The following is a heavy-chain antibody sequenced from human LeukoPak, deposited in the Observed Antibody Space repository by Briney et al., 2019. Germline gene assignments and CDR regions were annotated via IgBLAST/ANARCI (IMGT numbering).Heavy chain of an antibody. V-gene: IGHV5-51*01. Sequence: GESLKISCKGSGYSFTSYWIGWVRQMPGKGLEWMGIIYPGDSDTRYSPSFQGQVTISADKSISTAYLQWSSLKASDTAMYYCATSNNLGRVAGTEGYFDYWGQGTLVTVSS. CDR3: ATSNNLGRVAGTEGYFDY. J-gene: IGHJ4*02. D-gene: IGHD6-19*01. CDR2: IYPGDSDT. CDR1: GYSFTSYW.